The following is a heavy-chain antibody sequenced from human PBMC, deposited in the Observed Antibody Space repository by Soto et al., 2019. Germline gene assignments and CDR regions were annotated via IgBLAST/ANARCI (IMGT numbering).Heavy chain of an antibody. CDR3: AKEENYGSGSFFDY. V-gene: IGHV3-23*01. D-gene: IGHD3-10*01. J-gene: IGHJ4*02. Sequence: EGSLRLSCAASGITFSSYAMSWVRQAPGKGLEWVSAISGSGGSTYYADSVKGRFTISRDNSKNTLYLQMNSLRAEDTAVYYCAKEENYGSGSFFDYWGQGTLVTVSS. CDR2: ISGSGGST. CDR1: GITFSSYA.